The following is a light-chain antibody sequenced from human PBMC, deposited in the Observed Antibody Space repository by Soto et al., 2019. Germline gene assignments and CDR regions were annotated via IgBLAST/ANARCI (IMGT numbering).Light chain of an antibody. CDR2: ATA. CDR3: LQHYDFPPT. J-gene: IGKJ1*01. V-gene: IGKV1-6*01. Sequence: AIQMTQSPSSLSASVGDRVTISCRASQGIRDDLAWFQQKPGKAPKVLIYATANLQSGVPSRFSGSGSGTDFTLTISSLQPEDFATYYCLQHYDFPPTFGQGTKVEIK. CDR1: QGIRDD.